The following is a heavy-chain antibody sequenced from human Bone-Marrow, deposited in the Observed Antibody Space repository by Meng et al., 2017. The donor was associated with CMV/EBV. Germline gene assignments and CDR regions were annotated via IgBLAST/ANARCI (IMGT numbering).Heavy chain of an antibody. V-gene: IGHV3-74*01. J-gene: IGHJ4*02. D-gene: IGHD1/OR15-1a*01. CDR1: RFSISSYW. CDR2: SRNDGSDM. CDR3: ARENSDFDY. Sequence: LRLSCGASRFSISSYWMHRGHQTRGKGLVWVASSRNDGSDMRYANSVKGRFTISRDNTKNTLYLQMDSLRVEDTAVYHCARENSDFDYWGQGTLVTVSS.